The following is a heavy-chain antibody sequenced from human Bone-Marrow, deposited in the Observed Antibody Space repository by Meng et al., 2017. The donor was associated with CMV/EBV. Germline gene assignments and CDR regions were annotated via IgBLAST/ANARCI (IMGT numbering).Heavy chain of an antibody. D-gene: IGHD6-13*01. CDR3: ARRTSPRYSSSCYYFDY. CDR2: ISSSGSTI. J-gene: IGHJ4*02. CDR1: GFTFSDYY. V-gene: IGHV3-11*04. Sequence: LSLTCAASGFTFSDYYMSWIRQAPGKGLEWVSYISSSGSTIYYADSVKGRFTISRDNAKNSLYLQMNSLRAEDTAVYYCARRTSPRYSSSCYYFDYWGQGTLVTVSS.